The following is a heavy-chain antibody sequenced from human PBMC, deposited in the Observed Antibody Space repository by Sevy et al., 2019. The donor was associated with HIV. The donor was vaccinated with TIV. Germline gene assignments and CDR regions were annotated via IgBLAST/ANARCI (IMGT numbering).Heavy chain of an antibody. CDR1: GFTFSSYA. V-gene: IGHV3-30-3*01. CDR3: ARDMEQQLPLYYGGMDV. CDR2: ISYDGSNK. J-gene: IGHJ6*02. D-gene: IGHD6-13*01. Sequence: GGSLRLSCAASGFTFSSYAMHWVRQAPGKGLEWVALISYDGSNKYYADSVKGRFTISRDNSKNTLYLQMNSLRAEDTAVYYCARDMEQQLPLYYGGMDVWGQGTTVTVSS.